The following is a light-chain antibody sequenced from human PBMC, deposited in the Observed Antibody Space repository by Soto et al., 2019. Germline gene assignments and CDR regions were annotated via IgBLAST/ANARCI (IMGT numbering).Light chain of an antibody. V-gene: IGLV2-14*03. CDR3: SSCRGITALV. J-gene: IGLJ3*02. Sequence: QSVLTQPASVSGSPGQSITISCTGTSSDVGGYNFVSWYQQRPGKAPKLMIYEVSNRPSGVSNRFSGSKSGNTASLTISGLQVEDEADYYCSSCRGITALVFGGGTKLTVI. CDR1: SSDVGGYNF. CDR2: EVS.